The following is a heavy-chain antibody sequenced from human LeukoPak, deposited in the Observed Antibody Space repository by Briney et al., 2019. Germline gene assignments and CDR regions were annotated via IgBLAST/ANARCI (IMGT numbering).Heavy chain of an antibody. CDR1: GGSISSYY. CDR3: ARAYYGSGSYPFDY. J-gene: IGHJ4*02. V-gene: IGHV4-59*01. Sequence: SETLSLTCTVSGGSISSYYWSWIRQPPGKGLEWIGYIYYSGSTNYNPSLKSRVTISVDTSKNQFSLKVNSVTAADTAVYYCARAYYGSGSYPFDYWGQGTLVTVSS. D-gene: IGHD3-10*01. CDR2: IYYSGST.